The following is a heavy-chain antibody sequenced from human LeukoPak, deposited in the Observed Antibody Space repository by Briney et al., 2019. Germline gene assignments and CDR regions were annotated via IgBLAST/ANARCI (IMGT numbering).Heavy chain of an antibody. CDR2: IKSETXXXTX. V-gene: IGHV3-15*01. Sequence: GGSLRLSCAASGFTFNKAWMSWVRQAPGKGLEXXXXIKSETXXXTXXYAXXXXARFTXSRDDSKDTLYLQMNSLETEDTAVYYCTTALRWEVPGSDYWGQGTLVTVSS. CDR3: TTALRWEVPGSDY. CDR1: GFTFNKAW. J-gene: IGHJ4*02. D-gene: IGHD3-16*01.